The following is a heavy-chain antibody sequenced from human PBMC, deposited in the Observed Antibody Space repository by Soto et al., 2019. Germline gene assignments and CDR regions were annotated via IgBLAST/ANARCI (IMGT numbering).Heavy chain of an antibody. CDR3: AKVLGLDP. J-gene: IGHJ5*02. V-gene: IGHV3-23*04. D-gene: IGHD3-16*01. CDR1: GFTFSSYA. Sequence: VQLVESGGGVVQPGRSLRLSCAASGFTFSSYAMHWVRQAPGKGLEWVAVISGSGGSTYYADSVKGRFTISRDNSKNTLYLQMNSLRAEDTAVYYCAKVLGLDPWGQGTLVTVSS. CDR2: ISGSGGST.